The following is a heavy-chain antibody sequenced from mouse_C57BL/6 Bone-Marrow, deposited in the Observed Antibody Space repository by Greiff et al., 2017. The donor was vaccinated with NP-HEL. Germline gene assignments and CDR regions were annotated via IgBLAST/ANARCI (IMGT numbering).Heavy chain of an antibody. CDR1: GFTFTDYY. CDR3: AGYSDWPYFDY. J-gene: IGHJ2*01. V-gene: IGHV7-3*01. Sequence: EVQGVESGGGLVQPGGSLSLSCAASGFTFTDYYMSWVRQPPGKALEWLGFIRNKANGYTTEYSASVKGRFTISRDNSQSILYLQMNALRAEDSATYYCAGYSDWPYFDYWGQGTTLTVSS. CDR2: IRNKANGYTT. D-gene: IGHD4-1*01.